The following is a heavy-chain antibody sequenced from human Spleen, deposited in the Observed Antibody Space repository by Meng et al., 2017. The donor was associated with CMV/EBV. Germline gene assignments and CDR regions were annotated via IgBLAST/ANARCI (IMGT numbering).Heavy chain of an antibody. CDR2: VITVYDTT. V-gene: IGHV1-69*05. CDR1: GGILKNQA. D-gene: IGHD3-10*01. Sequence: GGILKNQASNWGRQVTGQGLEWLRGVITVYDTTNYTQQFQGRITITTDESTNTAYMEVTSLTAEDTAIYYCATDQETKFRVLTSLDYWGQGTLVTVSS. J-gene: IGHJ4*02. CDR3: ATDQETKFRVLTSLDY.